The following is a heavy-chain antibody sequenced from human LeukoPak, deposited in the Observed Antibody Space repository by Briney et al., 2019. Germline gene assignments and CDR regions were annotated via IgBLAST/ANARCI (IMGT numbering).Heavy chain of an antibody. D-gene: IGHD2-2*01. J-gene: IGHJ5*02. CDR3: ATGRVVSAASAFDP. V-gene: IGHV1-46*03. CDR1: GYTFTRYY. CDR2: INPSGGST. Sequence: ASVKASCKAAGYTFTRYYMNWVPQAPRHRLGGMGIINPSGGSTSYAQKFQGRVTMTRYSSTSTVTMELRNLTSEDTAVHSCATGRVVSAASAFDPWGQGTLGTVSS.